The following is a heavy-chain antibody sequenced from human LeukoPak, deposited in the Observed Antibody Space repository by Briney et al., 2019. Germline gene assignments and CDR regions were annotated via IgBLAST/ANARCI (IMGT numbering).Heavy chain of an antibody. V-gene: IGHV1-2*02. Sequence: ASVTVSCKASGYTFTGYYMHWVRQAPGQGLEWMGWINPNSGGTNYAQKFQGRVTMTRDTSISTAYMELSRLRSDDTAVYYCARGSPEWFNWFDPWGQGTLVTVPS. D-gene: IGHD3-3*01. J-gene: IGHJ5*02. CDR2: INPNSGGT. CDR3: ARGSPEWFNWFDP. CDR1: GYTFTGYY.